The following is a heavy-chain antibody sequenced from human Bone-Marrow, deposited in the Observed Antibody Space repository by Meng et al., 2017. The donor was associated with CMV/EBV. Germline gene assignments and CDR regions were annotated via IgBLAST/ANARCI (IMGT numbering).Heavy chain of an antibody. CDR2: ISYDGSNK. D-gene: IGHD6-19*01. CDR1: GFTFSSYA. V-gene: IGHV3-30*04. J-gene: IGHJ4*02. Sequence: GGSLRLSCAASGFTFSSYAMHWVRQAPGKGLEWVAVISYDGSNKYYADSVKGRFTISRDNSKNTLYLQMNSLRAEDTAVYYCARESIAVDGGFDDWGQGTLVTVSS. CDR3: ARESIAVDGGFDD.